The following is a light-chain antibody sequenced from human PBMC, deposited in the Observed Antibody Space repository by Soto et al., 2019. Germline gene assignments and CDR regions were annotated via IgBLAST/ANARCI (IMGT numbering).Light chain of an antibody. CDR1: SSNIGSNT. Sequence: QSLLTQPPSSSGTPGQRVTISCSGSSSNIGSNTVNWYQQLPVTAPKVLIYTNNQRPSGVPDRFSGSKSGTSASLAISGLQSEDEADYYCTAWDDSLNGYVFGSGTKVNVL. V-gene: IGLV1-44*01. CDR2: TNN. CDR3: TAWDDSLNGYV. J-gene: IGLJ1*01.